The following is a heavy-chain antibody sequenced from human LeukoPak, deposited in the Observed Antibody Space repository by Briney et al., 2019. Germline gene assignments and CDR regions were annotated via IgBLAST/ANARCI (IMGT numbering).Heavy chain of an antibody. CDR1: GFTYSSYA. CDR2: ISGSGGST. J-gene: IGHJ3*02. V-gene: IGHV3-23*01. D-gene: IGHD1-26*01. CDR3: SKDRVGASPHDAFDI. Sequence: GGSLRLSCAASGFTYSSYAMSWVRQAPGKGLEWVSAISGSGGSTYYADSVRGRFTIFRDNSKNTLYLQMSSLRAEDTALYYCSKDRVGASPHDAFDIWGQGTMVTVSS.